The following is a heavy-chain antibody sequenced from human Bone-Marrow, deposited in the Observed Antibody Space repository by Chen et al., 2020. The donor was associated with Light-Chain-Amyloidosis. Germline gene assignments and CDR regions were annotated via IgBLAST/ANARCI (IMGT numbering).Heavy chain of an antibody. CDR3: SRVDFWAAVVATFDY. J-gene: IGHJ4*02. V-gene: IGHV3-49*04. CDR1: AVTFGASG. Sequence: EVKLVESGCGLVQPGRSLRLSCTSSAVTFGASGMKWVGQAPGKGLEWVGFIRSKAYGGTTEYAESVKGRFTISRDDSISIVYLQMNSLQTEDTAVYYCSRVDFWAAVVATFDYWGQGALVTVSS. CDR2: IRSKAYGGTT. D-gene: IGHD3-3*01.